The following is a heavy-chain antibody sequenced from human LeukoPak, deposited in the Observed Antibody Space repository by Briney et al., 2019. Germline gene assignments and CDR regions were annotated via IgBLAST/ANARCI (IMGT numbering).Heavy chain of an antibody. J-gene: IGHJ6*02. D-gene: IGHD6-19*01. CDR1: GFTFSSYE. CDR2: ISSSGSTI. Sequence: GGSLRLSCAASGFTFSSYEMEWVRQAPGKGLEWVSYISSSGSTIYYADSVKGRFTISRDNAKNSLYLQMNSLRAEDTAVYYCARDGSGPDPSYYYYGMDVWGQGTTVTVSS. CDR3: ARDGSGPDPSYYYYGMDV. V-gene: IGHV3-48*03.